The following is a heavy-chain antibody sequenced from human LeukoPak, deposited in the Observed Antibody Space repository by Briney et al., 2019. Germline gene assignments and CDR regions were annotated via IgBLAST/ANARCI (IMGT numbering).Heavy chain of an antibody. Sequence: SDTLSLTCTLSGGPISRYYWSWIRQPPGKAREWIGYIYYSGSTNYNPSLKSRVTISVDTSKNQFSLKLSSVTAADTAVYYCARADLYCSGGSCYSDWFDPWGQGTLVTVSS. V-gene: IGHV4-59*07. CDR1: GGPISRYY. CDR3: ARADLYCSGGSCYSDWFDP. D-gene: IGHD2-15*01. CDR2: IYYSGST. J-gene: IGHJ5*02.